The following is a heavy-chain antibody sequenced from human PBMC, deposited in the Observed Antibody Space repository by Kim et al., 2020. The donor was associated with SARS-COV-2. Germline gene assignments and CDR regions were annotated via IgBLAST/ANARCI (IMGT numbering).Heavy chain of an antibody. V-gene: IGHV4-39*01. D-gene: IGHD6-13*01. CDR1: GGSISSSSYY. J-gene: IGHJ5*02. CDR2: IYYSGST. Sequence: SETLSLTCTVSGGSISSSSYYWGWIRQPPGKGLEWIGSIYYSGSTYYNPSLKSRVTISVDTSKNQFSLKLSSVTAADTAVYYCASHYSSSPARFDPWGQGTLVTVSS. CDR3: ASHYSSSPARFDP.